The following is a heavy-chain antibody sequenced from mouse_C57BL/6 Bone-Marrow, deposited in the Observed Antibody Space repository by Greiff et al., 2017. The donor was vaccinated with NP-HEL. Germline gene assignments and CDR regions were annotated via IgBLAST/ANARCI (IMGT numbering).Heavy chain of an antibody. J-gene: IGHJ1*03. D-gene: IGHD2-3*01. CDR1: GYTFTSYW. Sequence: QVQLQQPGAELVKPGASVKLSCKASGYTFTSYWMQWVKQRPGQGLEWIGEIDPSDSYTNYNQKFKGKATLTVDTSSSTAYMQLSSLTSEDSAVYYCARVDGYPSYWYFDVWGTGTTVTVPS. CDR3: ARVDGYPSYWYFDV. V-gene: IGHV1-50*01. CDR2: IDPSDSYT.